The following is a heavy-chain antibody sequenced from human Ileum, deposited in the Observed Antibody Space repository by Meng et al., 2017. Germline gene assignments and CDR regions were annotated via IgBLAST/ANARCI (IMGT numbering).Heavy chain of an antibody. V-gene: IGHV4-34*01. D-gene: IGHD6-6*01. Sequence: VQLQRWGAGLLKPSVTLSLTCAVYGGSFSGYYCSWLRQPPGKGLEWIGEINHSGNTNYNPSLKSRVTLSLDTSKNHFSLNLTSVTAADTAVYYCARGREQQLVRGFGYWGQGTLVTVSS. CDR2: INHSGNT. J-gene: IGHJ4*02. CDR3: ARGREQQLVRGFGY. CDR1: GGSFSGYY.